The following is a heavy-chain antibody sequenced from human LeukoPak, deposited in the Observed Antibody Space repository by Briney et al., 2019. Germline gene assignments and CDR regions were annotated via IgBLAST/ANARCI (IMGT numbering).Heavy chain of an antibody. V-gene: IGHV3-30-3*01. CDR2: ISYDGSNK. CDR1: GFTFSSYA. CDR3: ASATSTWLPPFDY. J-gene: IGHJ4*02. D-gene: IGHD6-13*01. Sequence: GGSLRLSCAASGFTFSSYAMHWVSQARGKGLEWVTVISYDGSNKYYADSVKGRFTISRDNSKNTLYLQMNSLRAEDTALYYCASATSTWLPPFDYWGQGPLVTVSS.